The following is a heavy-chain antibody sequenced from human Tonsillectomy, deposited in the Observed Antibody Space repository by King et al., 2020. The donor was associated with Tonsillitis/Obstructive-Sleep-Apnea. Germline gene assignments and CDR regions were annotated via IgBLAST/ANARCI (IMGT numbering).Heavy chain of an antibody. CDR2: ISSSSSTI. CDR1: GFTFSSYS. CDR3: ARAASPIAAAGHRVWDYYYYYMDV. V-gene: IGHV3-48*02. Sequence: VQLVESGGGLVQPGGSLRLSCAASGFTFSSYSMNWVRQAPGKGLEWVSYISSSSSTIYYADSVKGRFTISRDNAKNSLYLQMNSLRDEDTAVYYCARAASPIAAAGHRVWDYYYYYMDVWGTGTTVTVSS. D-gene: IGHD6-13*01. J-gene: IGHJ6*03.